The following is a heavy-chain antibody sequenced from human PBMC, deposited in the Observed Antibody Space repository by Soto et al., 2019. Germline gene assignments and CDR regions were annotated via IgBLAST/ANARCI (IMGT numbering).Heavy chain of an antibody. J-gene: IGHJ6*02. CDR2: LYRGGTT. Sequence: EVQLVETGGGLIQPGGSLRLSCEVSGFSVSDSSMSWVRQAPGKGLEWVSVLYRGGTTDYADSVKGRGTVSRDPFKNTLFLQMGSMTVEETAVYCCARDHGWNDLLNTYYYGMDVWGQGTTVTVS. D-gene: IGHD1-1*01. V-gene: IGHV3-53*02. CDR3: ARDHGWNDLLNTYYYGMDV. CDR1: GFSVSDSS.